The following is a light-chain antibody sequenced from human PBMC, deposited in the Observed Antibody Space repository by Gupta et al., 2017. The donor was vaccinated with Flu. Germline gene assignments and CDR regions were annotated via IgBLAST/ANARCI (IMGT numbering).Light chain of an antibody. CDR3: QQRSDWPT. V-gene: IGKV3-11*01. J-gene: IGKJ3*01. CDR1: QSVSTY. CDR2: DAS. Sequence: EIVLTQSPATLSLSPGERATLSCRASQSVSTYLAWYQQKPGQAPRLLIWDASNRANGSPARFSGSGSGTDFTLNISSLEPEDFAVYFCQQRSDWPTFGPGTKVQIE.